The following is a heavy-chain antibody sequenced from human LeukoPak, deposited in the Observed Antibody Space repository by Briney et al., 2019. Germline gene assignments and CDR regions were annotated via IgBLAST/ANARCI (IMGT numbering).Heavy chain of an antibody. CDR1: GFTFSSYA. CDR2: ISGSGGST. V-gene: IGHV3-23*01. J-gene: IGHJ3*02. Sequence: GGSLRLSCAASGFTFSSYAMSWVRQAPGKGLEWVSAISGSGGSTYYADSVKGRFTISRDNSKNTLYLQMNSLRAEDTAVYYCARAYGRGFMVRGTPGTFDIWGQGTMVTVSS. D-gene: IGHD3-10*01. CDR3: ARAYGRGFMVRGTPGTFDI.